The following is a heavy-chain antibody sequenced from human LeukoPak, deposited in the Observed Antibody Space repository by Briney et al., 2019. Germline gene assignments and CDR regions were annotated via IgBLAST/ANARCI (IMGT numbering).Heavy chain of an antibody. V-gene: IGHV4-61*01. J-gene: IGHJ6*02. CDR3: ARAPMIAVAGYGMDV. Sequence: PSETLSLTCTVSGGSVSSGSYYWSWIRQPPGKGLEWIGYIYYSGSTNYNPSLKSRVTISVDTSKNQFSLKLSSVTAADTAVYYCARAPMIAVAGYGMDVWGQGTTVTVSS. CDR2: IYYSGST. CDR1: GGSVSSGSYY. D-gene: IGHD6-19*01.